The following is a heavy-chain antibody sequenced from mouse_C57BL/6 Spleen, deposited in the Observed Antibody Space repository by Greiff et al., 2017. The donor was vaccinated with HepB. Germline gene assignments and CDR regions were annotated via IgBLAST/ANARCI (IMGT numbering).Heavy chain of an antibody. D-gene: IGHD1-1*01. CDR1: GFTFSSYG. CDR2: ISSGGSYT. V-gene: IGHV5-6*01. Sequence: EVQLQESGGDLVKPGGSLKLSCAASGFTFSSYGMSWVRQTPDKRLEWVATISSGGSYTYYPDSVKGRFTISRDNAKNTLYLQMSSLKSEDTAMYYCARSNYYGSSPYFDYWGQGTTLTVSS. J-gene: IGHJ2*01. CDR3: ARSNYYGSSPYFDY.